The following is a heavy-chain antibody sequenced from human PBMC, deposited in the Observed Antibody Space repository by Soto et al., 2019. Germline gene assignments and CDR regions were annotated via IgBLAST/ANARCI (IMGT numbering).Heavy chain of an antibody. Sequence: PGGSLRLSCAASGFSFSSHAMSRVRQVPGKGLEWVSAISGSGGSTYYADSVKGRFTISRDNSKNTLYLQMNCLRAEYTAVYYCAKEKISTSCRNWFDPWGQGT. CDR3: AKEKISTSCRNWFDP. D-gene: IGHD2-2*01. CDR1: GFSFSSHA. J-gene: IGHJ5*02. V-gene: IGHV3-23*01. CDR2: ISGSGGST.